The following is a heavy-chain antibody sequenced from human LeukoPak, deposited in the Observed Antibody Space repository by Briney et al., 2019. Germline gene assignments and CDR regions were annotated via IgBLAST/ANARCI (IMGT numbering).Heavy chain of an antibody. CDR2: IPFDGRNT. V-gene: IGHV3-30*02. D-gene: IGHD3-10*01. CDR1: GFTFSNYG. J-gene: IGHJ1*01. Sequence: PGGSLRLSCAASGFTFSNYGMHWIRQAPGKGLEWVAFIPFDGRNTYYADSVKGRFTISRDNSKNTLYVQMNSLTTEDTAVCYCTIRGAFKHWGQGTLVTVSS. CDR3: TIRGAFKH.